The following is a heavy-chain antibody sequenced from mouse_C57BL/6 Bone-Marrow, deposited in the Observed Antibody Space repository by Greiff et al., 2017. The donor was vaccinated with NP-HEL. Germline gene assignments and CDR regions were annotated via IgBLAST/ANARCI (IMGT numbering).Heavy chain of an antibody. V-gene: IGHV1-26*01. D-gene: IGHD3-2*02. J-gene: IGHJ3*01. CDR1: GYTFTDYY. CDR2: INPNNGGT. Sequence: EVQLQQSGPELVKPGASVKISCKASGYTFTDYYMNWVKQSHGKSLEWIGDINPNNGGTSYNQKFKGKATLTVDKSSSTAYMELRSLTSEDSAVYYCARKGTAQVFAYWGQGTLVTVSA. CDR3: ARKGTAQVFAY.